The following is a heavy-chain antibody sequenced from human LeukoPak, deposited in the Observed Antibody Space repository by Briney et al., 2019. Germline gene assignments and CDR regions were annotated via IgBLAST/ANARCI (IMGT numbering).Heavy chain of an antibody. CDR3: AKDWDSGSYFADH. D-gene: IGHD1-26*01. J-gene: IGHJ4*02. CDR1: GFTFSSYS. V-gene: IGHV3-48*01. Sequence: GGSLRLSCAASGFTFSSYSMNWVRQAPGKGLEWVSYISSSSSTIHYADSVKGRFSISRDNSKNTLYLQTNDLRAEDTALYYCAKDWDSGSYFADHWGQGTLVAVSS. CDR2: ISSSSSTI.